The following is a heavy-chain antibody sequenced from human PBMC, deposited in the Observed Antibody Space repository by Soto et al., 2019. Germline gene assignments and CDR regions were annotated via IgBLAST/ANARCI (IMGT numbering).Heavy chain of an antibody. CDR2: IIPISSTT. D-gene: IGHD2-15*01. CDR1: GGTFSTHA. J-gene: IGHJ6*02. Sequence: QVQLVQSGAEVKKPGSSVKVSCKASGGTFSTHAIIWVRQAPGQGLAWMGGIIPISSTTYYAQKFQGRVTLTADDVSTTAYMELSSLSSEDTAVYYCARGYCSGGNCYSGMDVWGQGTTVTVSS. CDR3: ARGYCSGGNCYSGMDV. V-gene: IGHV1-69*01.